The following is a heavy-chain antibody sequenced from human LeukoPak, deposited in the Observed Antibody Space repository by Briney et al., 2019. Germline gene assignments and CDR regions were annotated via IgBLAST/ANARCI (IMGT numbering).Heavy chain of an antibody. D-gene: IGHD5-18*01. Sequence: GGSLTLSCAASGFTVSNNSMNWVRQAPGKGLEWVSVIYSGGSTNYADSVKGRFTISRDNSKNTVYLQMNSLRGEDTAVYYCIYGYTLDLWGQGNLVTVSS. V-gene: IGHV3-53*01. CDR2: IYSGGST. CDR1: GFTVSNNS. CDR3: IYGYTLDL. J-gene: IGHJ5*02.